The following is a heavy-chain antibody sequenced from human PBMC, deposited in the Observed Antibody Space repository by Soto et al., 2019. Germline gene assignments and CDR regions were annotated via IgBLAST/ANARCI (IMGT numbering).Heavy chain of an antibody. Sequence: GGSLRLSCAASGFTFSSYAMSWVRQAPGKGLEWVSAISGSGGSTYYADSVKGRFTISSDNSKNTLYLKMNSLGAEDTAVYYCAKDGQGYCSSTSCYHDYWGQGTLVTVSS. CDR3: AKDGQGYCSSTSCYHDY. CDR1: GFTFSSYA. D-gene: IGHD2-2*01. J-gene: IGHJ4*02. V-gene: IGHV3-23*01. CDR2: ISGSGGST.